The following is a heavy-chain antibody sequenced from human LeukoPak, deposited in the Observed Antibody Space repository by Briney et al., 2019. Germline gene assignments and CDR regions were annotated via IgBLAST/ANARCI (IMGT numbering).Heavy chain of an antibody. CDR1: GGSISSGSYY. V-gene: IGHV4-61*02. Sequence: SETLSLTCTVSGGSISSGSYYWSWIRQPAGQGLEYIGRMYTGGSTNYNPSLKSRVTISVDTSKNQFSLKLSSVTAADTAVYYCARVVMATAHYYMDVWGKGTTVTVSS. CDR3: ARVVMATAHYYMDV. D-gene: IGHD5-24*01. CDR2: MYTGGST. J-gene: IGHJ6*03.